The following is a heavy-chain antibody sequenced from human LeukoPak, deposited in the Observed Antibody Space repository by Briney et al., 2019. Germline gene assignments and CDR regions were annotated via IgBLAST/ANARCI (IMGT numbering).Heavy chain of an antibody. J-gene: IGHJ4*02. Sequence: ASVKVSCKASGYTFTSYGISWVRQAPGQGLEWMGWISAYSGSTNYAQKFQGRVTMTTDTSTSTVYMGLRSLTSDDTAVYYCARDEAAAGTFFDYWGQGTLVTVSS. CDR1: GYTFTSYG. D-gene: IGHD6-13*01. V-gene: IGHV1-18*01. CDR2: ISAYSGST. CDR3: ARDEAAAGTFFDY.